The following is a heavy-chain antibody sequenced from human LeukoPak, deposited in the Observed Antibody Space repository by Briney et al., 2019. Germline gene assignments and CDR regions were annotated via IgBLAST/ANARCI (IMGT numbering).Heavy chain of an antibody. CDR3: ATDTAMVTTGVDY. Sequence: ASVKVSCKASGYTFTSYGISWVRQAPGQGLEWMGRIIPIFGTANYAQKFQGRVTITTDESTSTAYMELSSLRSEDTAVYYCATDTAMVTTGVDYWGQGTLVTVSS. D-gene: IGHD5-18*01. CDR2: IIPIFGTA. J-gene: IGHJ4*02. CDR1: GYTFTSYG. V-gene: IGHV1-69*05.